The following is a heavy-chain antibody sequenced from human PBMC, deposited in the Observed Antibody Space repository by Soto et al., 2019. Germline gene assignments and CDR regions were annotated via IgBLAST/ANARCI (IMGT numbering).Heavy chain of an antibody. CDR1: GYTFTSYD. V-gene: IGHV1-8*01. CDR3: ATRGPLLEWLLPSHYYYYGMDV. Sequence: ASVKVSCKASGYTFTSYDINWVRQATGQGLEWMGWMNPNSGNTGYAQKFQGRVTMTRNTSISTAYMELSSLRSEDTAVYYCATRGPLLEWLLPSHYYYYGMDVWGQGTTVTVSS. D-gene: IGHD3-3*01. CDR2: MNPNSGNT. J-gene: IGHJ6*02.